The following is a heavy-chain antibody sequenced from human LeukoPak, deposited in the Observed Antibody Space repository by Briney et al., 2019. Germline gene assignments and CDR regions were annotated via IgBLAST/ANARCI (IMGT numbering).Heavy chain of an antibody. V-gene: IGHV3-7*04. CDR3: ARMRDGYMGRYYFDY. CDR2: IKQDGSEK. J-gene: IGHJ4*02. D-gene: IGHD5-24*01. Sequence: GGSLRLSCAASGFTFSRFWMSWVRQAPGKGLEWVANIKQDGSEKYYVDSVKGRFTISRDNAKNSLYLQMNSLRAEDTAVYYCARMRDGYMGRYYFDYWGQGTLVTVSS. CDR1: GFTFSRFW.